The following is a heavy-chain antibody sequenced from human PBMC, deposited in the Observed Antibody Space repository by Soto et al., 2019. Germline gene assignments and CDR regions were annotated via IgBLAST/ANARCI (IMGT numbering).Heavy chain of an antibody. CDR3: ARDLWGYCGTDCYPLDV. CDR2: LYNSGST. Sequence: SETLSLTCTVSGGSIGGSSVHWSWIRQAPGKGLEWIGYLYNSGSTVYNPSLKSRVTISVDTSKNQFSLKLNSVTAADTAVYYCARDLWGYCGTDCYPLDVWGQGTTVTVSS. J-gene: IGHJ6*02. CDR1: GGSIGGSSVH. D-gene: IGHD2-21*02. V-gene: IGHV4-61*01.